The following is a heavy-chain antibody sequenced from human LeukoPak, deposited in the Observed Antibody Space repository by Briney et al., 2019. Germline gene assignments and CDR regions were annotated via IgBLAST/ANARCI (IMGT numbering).Heavy chain of an antibody. Sequence: GGSLRLSCAASGFTFSDYYMSWIRQAPGKGLEWVSYISSSGSTIYYADSVKGRFTISRDNAKHSLYLQMTSLRAEDTSVYYCARDGRYRRSSADYWGQGTLVTVSS. CDR3: ARDGRYRRSSADY. V-gene: IGHV3-11*04. D-gene: IGHD1-26*01. CDR1: GFTFSDYY. CDR2: ISSSGSTI. J-gene: IGHJ4*02.